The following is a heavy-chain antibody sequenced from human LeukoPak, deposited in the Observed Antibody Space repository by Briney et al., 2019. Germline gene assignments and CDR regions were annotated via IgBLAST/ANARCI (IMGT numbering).Heavy chain of an antibody. CDR2: IYSSGST. CDR3: ARGDWAHFDS. D-gene: IGHD3-9*01. J-gene: IGHJ4*02. CDR1: GGSISSYY. V-gene: IGHV4-4*07. Sequence: PSETLSLTCTVSGGSISSYYWSRIRQPAGKGLEWIGRIYSSGSTNYNPSLKSRVTMSLDTSKNQFSLRLSSVTAADTAVYYCARGDWAHFDSWGQGTLVTVSS.